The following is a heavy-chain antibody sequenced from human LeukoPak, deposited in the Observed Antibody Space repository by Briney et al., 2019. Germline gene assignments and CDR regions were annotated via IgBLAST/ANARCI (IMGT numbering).Heavy chain of an antibody. CDR2: ISYDGSNK. CDR1: GFTFSSYG. J-gene: IGHJ6*03. V-gene: IGHV3-30*18. D-gene: IGHD6-13*01. Sequence: PGGSLRLSCAASGFTFSSYGIHWVRQAPGKGLEWVAVISYDGSNKYYADSVKGRFTISRDNSKNTLYLQMNSLRADDPGVYDCSKDKEQQLVLNYYYFLDVWGKGTTDSVYS. CDR3: SKDKEQQLVLNYYYFLDV.